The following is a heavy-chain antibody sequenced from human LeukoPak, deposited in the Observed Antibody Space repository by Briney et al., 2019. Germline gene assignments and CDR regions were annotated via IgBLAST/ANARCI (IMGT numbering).Heavy chain of an antibody. D-gene: IGHD2-8*01. J-gene: IGHJ5*01. V-gene: IGHV4-39*01. CDR1: GGSISSGGYY. CDR2: IYYSGST. CDR3: ARHNGPPDLVYSRTYLDS. Sequence: SETLSLTCTVSGGSISSGGYYWSWIRQHPGKGLEWIGYIYYSGSTYYNPSLKSRVTISVDTSKNQVSLSLTSVTASDTAVYFCARHNGPPDLVYSRTYLDSWGQGSLVTVSS.